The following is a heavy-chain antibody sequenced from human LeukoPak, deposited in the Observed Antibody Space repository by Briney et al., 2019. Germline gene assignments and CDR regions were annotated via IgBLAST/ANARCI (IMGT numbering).Heavy chain of an antibody. D-gene: IGHD4-17*01. CDR3: AGYGDYVVRAFDI. J-gene: IGHJ3*02. Sequence: PSETLSLTCTVSGGSISSYYLSWIRQPAGKGLEWIGRIYTSGSTNYNPSLKSRVTMSVDTSKNQFSLKLSSVTAADTAVYYCAGYGDYVVRAFDIWGQGTMVTVSS. CDR2: IYTSGST. V-gene: IGHV4-4*07. CDR1: GGSISSYY.